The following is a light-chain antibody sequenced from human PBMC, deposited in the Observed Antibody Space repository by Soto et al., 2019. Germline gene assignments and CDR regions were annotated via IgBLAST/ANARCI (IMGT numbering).Light chain of an antibody. Sequence: EIVFTQSPVTLSLSPGERATLSCSASQSISSTFLAWYQQKPGQAPRLLISGASSRATGIPDRFSGSGSGTDFTLTISXLEPEDFAVYYCQQYHDTGTFGQGTKVDTK. J-gene: IGKJ1*01. CDR3: QQYHDTGT. CDR2: GAS. V-gene: IGKV3-20*01. CDR1: QSISSTF.